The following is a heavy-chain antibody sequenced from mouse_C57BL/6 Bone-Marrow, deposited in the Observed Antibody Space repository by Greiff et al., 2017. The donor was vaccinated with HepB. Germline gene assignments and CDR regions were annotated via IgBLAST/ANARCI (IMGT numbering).Heavy chain of an antibody. V-gene: IGHV5-17*01. J-gene: IGHJ1*03. CDR2: ISSGSSTI. CDR3: ARKKYFDV. Sequence: EVKLQESGGGLVKPGGSLKLSCAASGFTFSDYGMHWVRQAPEKGLEWVAYISSGSSTIYYADTVKGRFTISRDNAKNTLFLQMTSLRSEDTAMYYCARKKYFDVWGTGTTVTVSS. CDR1: GFTFSDYG.